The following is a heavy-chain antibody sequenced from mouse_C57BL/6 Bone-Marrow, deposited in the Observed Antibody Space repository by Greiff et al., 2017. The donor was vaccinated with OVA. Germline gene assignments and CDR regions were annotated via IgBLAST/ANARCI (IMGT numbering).Heavy chain of an antibody. V-gene: IGHV1-18*01. J-gene: IGHJ4*01. D-gene: IGHD1-1*01. CDR2: INPNNGGT. Sequence: EVQLQQSGPELVKPGASVKIPCKASGYTFTDYNMDWVKQSHGKSLEWIGDINPNNGGTNYNQKFKGKATLTVDKSSSTAYMELRSLTSEDTAVYYCARKIYYGSSYEEAMDYWGQGTSVTVSS. CDR3: ARKIYYGSSYEEAMDY. CDR1: GYTFTDYN.